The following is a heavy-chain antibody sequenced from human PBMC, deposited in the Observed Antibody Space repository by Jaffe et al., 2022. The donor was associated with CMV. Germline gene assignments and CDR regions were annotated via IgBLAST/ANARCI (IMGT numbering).Heavy chain of an antibody. D-gene: IGHD2-21*02. V-gene: IGHV1-69*16. CDR1: GGTFNTYS. J-gene: IGHJ6*02. Sequence: QVQLVQSGAEVKKPGSSVKVSCKASGGTFNTYSINWVRQAPGHGLEWMGVTIPILTTEKYAQKFRGRVTITTDESTSTAYMELSSLRSEDTAMYYCARLSVTRGGMDVWGQGTTVTVSS. CDR3: ARLSVTRGGMDV. CDR2: TIPILTTE.